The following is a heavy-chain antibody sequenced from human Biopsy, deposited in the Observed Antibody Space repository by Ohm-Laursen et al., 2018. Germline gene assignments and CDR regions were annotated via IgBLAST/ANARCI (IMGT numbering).Heavy chain of an antibody. J-gene: IGHJ4*02. CDR1: GFTFGDYY. CDR3: STDGAGSYNEN. CDR2: ISGSGVTK. V-gene: IGHV3-11*01. Sequence: SLRLSCAASGFTFGDYYMSWIRQAPGKGLAWLSYISGSGVTKMYADSVKGRFTVSRDNAKNSLYLEMNNLTVEDTAVYYFSTDGAGSYNENWGQGTLVSVSS. D-gene: IGHD3-10*01.